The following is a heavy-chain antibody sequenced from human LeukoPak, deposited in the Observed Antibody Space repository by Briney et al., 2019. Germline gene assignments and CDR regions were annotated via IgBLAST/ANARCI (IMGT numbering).Heavy chain of an antibody. Sequence: ASVKVSCKASGYTFTSYGISWVRQAPGQGPEWMGWINAGNGNTKYSQKFQGRVTITRDTSASTAYMELSSLRSEDTAVYYCAREDSSGWLTFDYWGQGTLVTVSS. CDR2: INAGNGNT. J-gene: IGHJ4*02. CDR1: GYTFTSYG. CDR3: AREDSSGWLTFDY. D-gene: IGHD6-19*01. V-gene: IGHV1-3*01.